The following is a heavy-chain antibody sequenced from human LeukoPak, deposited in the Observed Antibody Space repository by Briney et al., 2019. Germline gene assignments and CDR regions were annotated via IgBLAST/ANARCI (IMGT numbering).Heavy chain of an antibody. D-gene: IGHD1-20*01. CDR1: GFTFSSYE. V-gene: IGHV3-48*03. Sequence: GGSLRLSCAASGFTFSSYEMNWVRQAPGKGLEWVSYISSSGSTIYYADSVKGRFTISRDNAKNSLYLQMNSLRDEDTAVYYCARIVSDSWNDRGSDYWGQGTLVTVS. CDR2: ISSSGSTI. CDR3: ARIVSDSWNDRGSDY. J-gene: IGHJ4*02.